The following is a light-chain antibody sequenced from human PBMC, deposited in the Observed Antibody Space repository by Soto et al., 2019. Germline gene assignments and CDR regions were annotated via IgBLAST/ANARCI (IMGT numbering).Light chain of an antibody. J-gene: IGKJ1*01. V-gene: IGKV1-5*03. CDR2: KAS. CDR3: QQYHSDWT. CDR1: EXXXXW. Sequence: DIEMTHSPSTLSASVGDSVTINCRAXEXXXXWLSXXQXKXXXPTXXLIHKASTLGILVQSIFSGXEYGTEFTLTTSSLQPDEFATYYCQQYHSDWTFGAGT.